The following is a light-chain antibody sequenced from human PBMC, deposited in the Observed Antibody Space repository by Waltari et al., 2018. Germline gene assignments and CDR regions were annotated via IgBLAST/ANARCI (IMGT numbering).Light chain of an antibody. V-gene: IGLV1-40*01. Sequence: QSVLTQPPSVSGAPGQRVTISCTVSGSNIGAGSDVHCYQHLHRAAPKLLIYGSTSRPLGVPDRFFGSTSGTSASLAITGLQAEDEADYYCQSYDTSLRVVFGGGTKLTVL. J-gene: IGLJ2*01. CDR1: GSNIGAGSD. CDR2: GST. CDR3: QSYDTSLRVV.